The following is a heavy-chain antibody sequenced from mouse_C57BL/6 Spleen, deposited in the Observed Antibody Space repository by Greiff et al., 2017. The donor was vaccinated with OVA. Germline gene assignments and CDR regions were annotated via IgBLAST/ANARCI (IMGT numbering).Heavy chain of an antibody. CDR1: GYTFTSYW. V-gene: IGHV1-72*01. CDR3: ARRFGGPAGAFDY. Sequence: VQLQQSGAELVKPGASVKLSCKASGYTFTSYWMHWVKQRPGRGLEWIGRIDPNSGGTKYNEKFKSKATLTVDKPSSTAYMQLSSLTSEDSAVECCARRFGGPAGAFDYWGQGTTLTVSS. J-gene: IGHJ2*01. CDR2: IDPNSGGT. D-gene: IGHD3-3*01.